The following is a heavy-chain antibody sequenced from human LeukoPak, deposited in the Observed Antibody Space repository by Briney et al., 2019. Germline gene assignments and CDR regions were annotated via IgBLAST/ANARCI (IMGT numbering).Heavy chain of an antibody. CDR3: AKPVGLEAPTASRYFDL. CDR1: GFTFSSYA. V-gene: IGHV3-23*01. D-gene: IGHD2-2*01. CDR2: ISGSGGST. J-gene: IGHJ2*01. Sequence: GGSLRPSCAASGFTFSSYAMSWVRQAPGKGLEWVSAISGSGGSTYYADSVKGRFTISRDNSKNTLYLQMNSLRAEDTAVYYCAKPVGLEAPTASRYFDLWGRGTQVTVSS.